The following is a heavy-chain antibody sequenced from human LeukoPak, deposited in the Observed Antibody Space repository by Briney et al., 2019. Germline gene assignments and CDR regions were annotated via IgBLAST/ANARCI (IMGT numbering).Heavy chain of an antibody. CDR1: GFTFSDFY. CDR2: ISGSGGST. V-gene: IGHV3-23*01. J-gene: IGHJ4*02. D-gene: IGHD3-22*01. CDR3: AKDQVWIVVGSFDY. Sequence: PGGSLRLSCAVSGFTFSDFYMSWIRQAPGKGLEWVSGISGSGGSTYYADSVKGRFTISRDNSKNTLYLQMTSLRAEDTAVYYCAKDQVWIVVGSFDYWGQGTLVTVSS.